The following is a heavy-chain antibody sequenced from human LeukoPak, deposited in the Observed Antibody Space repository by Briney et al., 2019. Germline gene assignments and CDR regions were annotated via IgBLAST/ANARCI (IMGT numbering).Heavy chain of an antibody. CDR1: GGTFSSYA. J-gene: IGHJ5*02. V-gene: IGHV1-69*04. Sequence: GSSVKVSCKASGGTFSSYAISWVRQAPGQGLEWMGRIIPILGIANYAQKFQGRVTITADKSTTTAYMELSSLKASDTAMYYCARHKGGSYRASFDPWGQGTLVTVSS. CDR2: IIPILGIA. CDR3: ARHKGGSYRASFDP. D-gene: IGHD1-26*01.